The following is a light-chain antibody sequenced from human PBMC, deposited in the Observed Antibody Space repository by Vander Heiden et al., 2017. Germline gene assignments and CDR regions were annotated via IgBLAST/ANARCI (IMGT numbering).Light chain of an antibody. Sequence: EIVLTQSTGTLSLSPGERATLSCRASQSVISRYLAWYQQKPGQAPRLLIYGASSRATGIPDRFSGGGSGTDFTLTIRRLEPEDFAVYYCQQYGTSPLTFGPGTKVDIK. CDR2: GAS. CDR3: QQYGTSPLT. V-gene: IGKV3-20*01. CDR1: QSVISRY. J-gene: IGKJ3*01.